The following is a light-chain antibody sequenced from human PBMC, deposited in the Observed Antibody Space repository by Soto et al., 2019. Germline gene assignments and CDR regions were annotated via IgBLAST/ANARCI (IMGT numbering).Light chain of an antibody. J-gene: IGKJ5*01. CDR1: QSISSY. CDR3: QQSYSTPFVT. Sequence: DIQMTQSPSSLSASVGGRVTITCRASQSISSYLNWYQQKPGKAPKLLIYAASSLQSGVPSRFSGSRSGTDFTLTISSLQPEDFATYYCQQSYSTPFVTFGQGTRREIK. V-gene: IGKV1-39*01. CDR2: AAS.